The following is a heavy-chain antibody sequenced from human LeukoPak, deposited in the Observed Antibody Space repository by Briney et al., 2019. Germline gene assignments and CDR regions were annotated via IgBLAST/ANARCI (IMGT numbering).Heavy chain of an antibody. CDR1: GFSFSGST. CDR2: IRTRTKNYAT. Sequence: GGSLRLSCAASGFSFSGSTIHWVRQASGKGLEWVGRIRTRTKNYATEYAASVKGRFAVSRDDSENTAYLQMNSLKTEDTAVYYCARRGTSSSWAHFDYWGQGTLVTVSS. V-gene: IGHV3-73*01. CDR3: ARRGTSSSWAHFDY. J-gene: IGHJ4*02. D-gene: IGHD6-13*01.